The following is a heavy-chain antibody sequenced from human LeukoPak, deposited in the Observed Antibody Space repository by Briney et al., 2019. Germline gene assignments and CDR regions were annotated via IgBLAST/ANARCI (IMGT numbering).Heavy chain of an antibody. CDR2: FDPEDGET. V-gene: IGHV1-24*01. CDR3: ATGLEYQLLFYFDY. Sequence: GAPVKVSCKVSGYTLTELSMHWVRQAPGKGLEWMGGFDPEDGETIYAQKFQGRVTMTEDTSTDTAYMELSSLRSEDTAVYYCATGLEYQLLFYFDYWGQGTLVTVSS. J-gene: IGHJ4*02. D-gene: IGHD2-2*01. CDR1: GYTLTELS.